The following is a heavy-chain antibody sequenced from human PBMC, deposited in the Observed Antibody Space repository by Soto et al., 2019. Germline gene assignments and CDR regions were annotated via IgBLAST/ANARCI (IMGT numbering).Heavy chain of an antibody. D-gene: IGHD6-19*01. CDR3: ARGGLRPYSSGGYARVSSSFDP. CDR1: GYTFTSYG. V-gene: IGHV1-18*01. CDR2: ISAYNGNT. Sequence: ASVKVSCKASGYTFTSYGISWVRQAPGQGHEWMGWISAYNGNTNYAQKLQGRVTMTTDTSTSTAYMELRSLRSDDTAVYYCARGGLRPYSSGGYARVSSSFDPWGQGTLVTVSS. J-gene: IGHJ5*02.